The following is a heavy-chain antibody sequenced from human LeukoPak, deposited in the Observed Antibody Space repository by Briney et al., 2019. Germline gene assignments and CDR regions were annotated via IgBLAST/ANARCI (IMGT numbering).Heavy chain of an antibody. CDR3: AKDQFSSGFEYFQH. Sequence: PGGSLRLSCAASGFTFSRYAMSWVRQAPGKGLEWVAVISYDGSNKYYADSVKGRFTISRDNSKNTLYLQMNSLRPEDTAVHYCAKDQFSSGFEYFQHWGQGTLVTVSS. D-gene: IGHD6-19*01. V-gene: IGHV3-30*18. J-gene: IGHJ1*01. CDR2: ISYDGSNK. CDR1: GFTFSRYA.